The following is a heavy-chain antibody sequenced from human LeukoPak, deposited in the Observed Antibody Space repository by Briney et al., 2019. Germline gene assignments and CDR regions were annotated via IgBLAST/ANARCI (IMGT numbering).Heavy chain of an antibody. CDR3: ARDGQQLVMDV. V-gene: IGHV3-21*01. CDR2: ISSSSSYI. J-gene: IGHJ6*02. D-gene: IGHD6-13*01. CDR1: GFTFSSYS. Sequence: AGGSLRLSCAASGFTFSSYSMNWVRQAPGKGLEWVSSISSSSSYIYHADSVKGRFTISRDNAKNSLYLQMNSLRAEDTAVYYCARDGQQLVMDVWGQGTPVTVSS.